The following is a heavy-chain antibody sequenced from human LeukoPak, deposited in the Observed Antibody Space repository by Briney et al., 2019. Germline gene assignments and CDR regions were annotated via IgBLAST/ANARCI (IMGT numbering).Heavy chain of an antibody. V-gene: IGHV4-61*05. D-gene: IGHD3-16*01. CDR2: IYDIGST. J-gene: IGHJ4*02. CDR3: ARGGVLKSVDH. CDR1: GGSISSSSYY. Sequence: SETLSLTCTVSGGSISSSSYYWGWIRQPPGKGLEWIGYIYDIGSTTYNPSLKSRVTISVDTSKNQFSLKLSSVTAADTAVYYCARGGVLKSVDHWGQGTLVTVSS.